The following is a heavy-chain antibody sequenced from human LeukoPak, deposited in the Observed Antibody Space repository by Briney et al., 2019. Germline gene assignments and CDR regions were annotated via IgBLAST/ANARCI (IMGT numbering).Heavy chain of an antibody. J-gene: IGHJ4*02. CDR1: GFTFSSFA. CDR2: ISYDGSNK. Sequence: GRSLRHSCVASGFTFSSFAMHLVRQAPSKGLEWVAVISYDGSNKYYADSVKGRFTISRDNSKNTLSLQMNSLRAEDTAVYYCARDEQQLVFSYFDYWGQGTLVTVSS. CDR3: ARDEQQLVFSYFDY. V-gene: IGHV3-30*04. D-gene: IGHD6-13*01.